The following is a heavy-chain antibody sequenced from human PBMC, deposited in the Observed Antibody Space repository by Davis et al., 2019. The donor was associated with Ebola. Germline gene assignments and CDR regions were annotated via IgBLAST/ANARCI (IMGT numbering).Heavy chain of an antibody. Sequence: PSETLSLTCDVYGGSFSGQFWSWIRQPPGKGLEWIGETSHRGVAKYNPSLKSRVTMSLDTSKNHFSLKLTSVTAADTAVYYCARDWGTRQAFDIWGRGTMVTVSS. V-gene: IGHV4-34*01. CDR2: TSHRGVA. CDR3: ARDWGTRQAFDI. D-gene: IGHD2-2*01. CDR1: GGSFSGQF. J-gene: IGHJ3*02.